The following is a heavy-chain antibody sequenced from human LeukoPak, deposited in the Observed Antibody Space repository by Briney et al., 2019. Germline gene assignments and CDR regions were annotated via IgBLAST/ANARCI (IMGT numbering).Heavy chain of an antibody. V-gene: IGHV3-33*01. J-gene: IGHJ4*02. Sequence: GGSLRLSCAASGFTFSSYGMHWVRQAPGKGLDGVAVIWYDGGNKYYAESVKGRLTISRDDSKNTLFLQMNSLRAEDTAVYYCARTEIVGATIDYWGQGTLVTVSS. CDR1: GFTFSSYG. CDR2: IWYDGGNK. CDR3: ARTEIVGATIDY. D-gene: IGHD1-26*01.